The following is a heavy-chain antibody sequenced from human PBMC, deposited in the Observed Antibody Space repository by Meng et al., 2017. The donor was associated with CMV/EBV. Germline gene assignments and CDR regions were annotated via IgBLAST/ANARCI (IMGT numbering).Heavy chain of an antibody. Sequence: ETLSLTCAASGFTFSSYAMSWVRQAPGKGLEWVSAISGSGGSTYYADSVKGRFTISRDNSKNTLYLQMNSLRAEDTAVYYCAKRTIAAARNWFDPWGQGTLVTVSS. D-gene: IGHD6-6*01. CDR2: ISGSGGST. V-gene: IGHV3-23*01. J-gene: IGHJ5*02. CDR1: GFTFSSYA. CDR3: AKRTIAAARNWFDP.